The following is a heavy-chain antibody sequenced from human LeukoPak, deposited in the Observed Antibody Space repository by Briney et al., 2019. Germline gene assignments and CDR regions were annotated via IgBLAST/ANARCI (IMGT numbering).Heavy chain of an antibody. Sequence: ASVKVSCKASGYTFTGYYMHWVRQAPGQGLEWMGWINPNSGGTNYAQKFQGRVTMTRDTSISTAYMELSRLRSDDTAVYYCARRGPFSSSRGNNWFDPWGQGTLVTVSS. CDR1: GYTFTGYY. J-gene: IGHJ5*02. V-gene: IGHV1-2*02. CDR3: ARRGPFSSSRGNNWFDP. CDR2: INPNSGGT. D-gene: IGHD6-13*01.